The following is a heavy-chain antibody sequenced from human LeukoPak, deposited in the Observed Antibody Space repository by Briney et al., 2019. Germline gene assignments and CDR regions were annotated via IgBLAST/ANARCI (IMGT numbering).Heavy chain of an antibody. Sequence: GGSLRLSCVASGFAFSTYGMHWGRQPPGKGLEWVAFIRNDGTYKWYADSVKGRFTISRDNSNNTLYVQMSSLTTEDTGVYYCGKANYVNSETGPQDYWGQGTLVIVSS. J-gene: IGHJ4*02. V-gene: IGHV3-30*02. D-gene: IGHD1-7*01. CDR1: GFAFSTYG. CDR3: GKANYVNSETGPQDY. CDR2: IRNDGTYK.